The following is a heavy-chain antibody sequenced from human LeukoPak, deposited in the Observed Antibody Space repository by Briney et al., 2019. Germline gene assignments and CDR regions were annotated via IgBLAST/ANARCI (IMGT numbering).Heavy chain of an antibody. CDR1: GYTFTGYY. CDR3: ARDRTMVCGVITNWFDP. D-gene: IGHD3-10*01. V-gene: IGHV1-2*02. Sequence: EASVKVSCKASGYTFTGYYMHWVRQAPGQGLEWMGWINPNSGGTNYAQKFQGRVTMTRDTSISTAYMELSRLRSDDTAVYYWARDRTMVCGVITNWFDPWGQGTLVTVSS. J-gene: IGHJ5*02. CDR2: INPNSGGT.